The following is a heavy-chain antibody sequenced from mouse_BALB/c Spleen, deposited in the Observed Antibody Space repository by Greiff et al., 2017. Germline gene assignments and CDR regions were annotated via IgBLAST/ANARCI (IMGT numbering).Heavy chain of an antibody. V-gene: IGHV5-6-3*01. CDR1: GFTFSSYG. Sequence: DVKLQESGGGLVQPGGSLKLSCAASGFTFSSYGMSWVRQTPDKRLELVATINSNGGSTYYPDSVKGRFTISRDNAKNTLYLQMSSLKSEDTAMYYCARDRAYWGQGTLVTVSA. J-gene: IGHJ3*01. CDR3: ARDRAY. CDR2: INSNGGST.